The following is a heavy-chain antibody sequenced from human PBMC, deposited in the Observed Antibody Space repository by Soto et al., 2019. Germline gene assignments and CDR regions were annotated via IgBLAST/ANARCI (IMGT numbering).Heavy chain of an antibody. D-gene: IGHD5-18*01. CDR2: IWYDGSKE. J-gene: IGHJ6*02. CDR3: ARYGYGYGLLDAGEQSRYGMDV. Sequence: QEKLVESGGGVVQPGRSLRLSCAASGFTFSSYGMHWVRQAPGKGLEWVAVIWYDGSKEYTAESVKGRFIISRDNSKNSLFLQRNSLRAEDTAVYYCARYGYGYGLLDAGEQSRYGMDVCGQGTTVTVSS. CDR1: GFTFSSYG. V-gene: IGHV3-33*01.